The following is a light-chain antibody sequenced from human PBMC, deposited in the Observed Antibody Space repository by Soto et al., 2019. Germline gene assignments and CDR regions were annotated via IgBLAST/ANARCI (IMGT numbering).Light chain of an antibody. V-gene: IGLV6-57*04. CDR3: QSYDSDFVV. CDR2: ENN. Sequence: NFMLTQPHSVSESPGKTLSISCTRSSGSIANNYVQWYQQRPGSAPTTVIYENNQRLSGFPDRFSGSTDGSSNSASLTISGLQTEDEADYYCQSYDSDFVVCGGGTKLTVL. J-gene: IGLJ2*01. CDR1: SGSIANNY.